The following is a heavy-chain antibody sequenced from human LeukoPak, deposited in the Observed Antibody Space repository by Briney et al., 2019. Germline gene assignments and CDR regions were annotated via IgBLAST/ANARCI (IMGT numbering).Heavy chain of an antibody. J-gene: IGHJ6*03. V-gene: IGHV3-48*03. CDR3: ARAPRGPRDIVVVPATFTYDFWSGYYTSWYYYYYMDV. D-gene: IGHD3-3*01. CDR2: ISSSGSTI. Sequence: GGSLRLSCAASGFTFSSYEMNWVRQAPGKGLEWVSYISSSGSTIYYADSVKGRFTISRDNAKNSLYLQMNSLRAEDTAVYYCARAPRGPRDIVVVPATFTYDFWSGYYTSWYYYYYMDVWGKGTTVTVSS. CDR1: GFTFSSYE.